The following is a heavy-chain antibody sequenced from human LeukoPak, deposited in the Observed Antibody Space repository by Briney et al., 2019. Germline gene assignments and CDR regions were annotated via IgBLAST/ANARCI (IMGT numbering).Heavy chain of an antibody. CDR1: GGTFSSYA. V-gene: IGHV1-69*06. Sequence: GASVKLSCTAAGGTFSSYAISWVRLAHGQGLEWMGGIIPIFGTGNYAQKFQVRGTITADKSTSTANMELGSLRSEDTAVYYCASRYCSGGSCYGTYFDYWGQGTLVTVSS. CDR2: IIPIFGTG. CDR3: ASRYCSGGSCYGTYFDY. D-gene: IGHD2-15*01. J-gene: IGHJ4*02.